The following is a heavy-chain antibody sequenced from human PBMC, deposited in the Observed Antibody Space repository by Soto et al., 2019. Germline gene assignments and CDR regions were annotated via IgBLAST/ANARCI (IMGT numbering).Heavy chain of an antibody. CDR3: ARGGINVPYYFTH. Sequence: GGSLRLSCAASEFSVSSYVMRWVRQAPGKGLQWVSSINEGGATFYEDSVKGRFTISRDNSRNIVYLQMNSLRAEDTAVYYCARGGINVPYYFTHWGQG. CDR2: INEGGAT. J-gene: IGHJ1*01. D-gene: IGHD3-3*01. V-gene: IGHV3-23*01. CDR1: EFSVSSYV.